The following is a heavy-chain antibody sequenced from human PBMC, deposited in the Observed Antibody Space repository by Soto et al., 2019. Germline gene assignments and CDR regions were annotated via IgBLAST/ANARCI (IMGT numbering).Heavy chain of an antibody. CDR3: AQNIHSSSALDY. V-gene: IGHV3-23*01. CDR2: ISGGGDAT. CDR1: GFTFNNFA. D-gene: IGHD6-6*01. J-gene: IGHJ4*02. Sequence: RFCCAATGFTFNNFAMNWVCQGPGKGLEWVSGISGGGDATGYADSVKGGFTISRDNAESMVYLDMYSIIPDDTAIYPWAQNIHSSSALDYWGQGNPVTVS.